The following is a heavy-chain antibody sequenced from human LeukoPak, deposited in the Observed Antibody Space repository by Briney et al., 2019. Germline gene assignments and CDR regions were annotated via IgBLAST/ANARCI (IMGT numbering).Heavy chain of an antibody. J-gene: IGHJ6*03. CDR3: AGAHGSGSYYRTPYYYYYMDV. CDR1: GGSISSYY. D-gene: IGHD3-10*01. CDR2: IYTSGST. V-gene: IGHV4-4*07. Sequence: SETLSPTCTVSGGSISSYYWSWIRQPAGKGLEWIGRIYTSGSTNYNPSLKSRVTMSVDTSKNQFSLKLSSVTAADTAVYYCAGAHGSGSYYRTPYYYYYMDVWGKGTTVTISS.